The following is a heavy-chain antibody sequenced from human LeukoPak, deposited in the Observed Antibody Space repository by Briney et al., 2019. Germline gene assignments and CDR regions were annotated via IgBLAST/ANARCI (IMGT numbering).Heavy chain of an antibody. CDR3: ARIGKQLNWFDP. D-gene: IGHD6-13*01. V-gene: IGHV1-2*02. CDR2: INPNSGST. CDR1: GFTFTGYY. Sequence: ASVKVSCKTSGFTFTGYYMHWLQQAPGQGLEWMGWINPNSGSTNYAQKFQGRVTMTRDTSITTVYMELSRLISDDTAVYYCARIGKQLNWFDPWGQGTLVTVSS. J-gene: IGHJ5*02.